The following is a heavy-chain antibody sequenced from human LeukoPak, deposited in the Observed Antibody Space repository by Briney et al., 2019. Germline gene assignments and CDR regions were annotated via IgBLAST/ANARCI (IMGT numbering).Heavy chain of an antibody. Sequence: PGGSLRLSCAASGFTFDDYAVHWVRQAPGKSLEWVSLISRDAGNTYYADSVKGRFTISRDNSKNSLYLQMNSLRAEDTALYYCAKSTSGWSELEYWGQGALVTVSS. V-gene: IGHV3-43D*03. J-gene: IGHJ4*02. D-gene: IGHD6-19*01. CDR3: AKSTSGWSELEY. CDR1: GFTFDDYA. CDR2: ISRDAGNT.